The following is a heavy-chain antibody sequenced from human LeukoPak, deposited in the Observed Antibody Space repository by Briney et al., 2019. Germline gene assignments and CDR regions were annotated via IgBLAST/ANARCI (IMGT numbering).Heavy chain of an antibody. J-gene: IGHJ4*02. CDR2: FDPEDGET. V-gene: IGHV1-24*01. CDR1: GYTLTELS. CDR3: ASDDRYCSGGSCGGIEVSFDY. Sequence: GASVKVSCKVSGYTLTELSMHWVRQAPGKGLEWMRGFDPEDGETIYAQKFQGRVTMTEDTSTDTAYMELSSLRSEDTAVYYCASDDRYCSGGSCGGIEVSFDYWGQGTLVTVSS. D-gene: IGHD2-15*01.